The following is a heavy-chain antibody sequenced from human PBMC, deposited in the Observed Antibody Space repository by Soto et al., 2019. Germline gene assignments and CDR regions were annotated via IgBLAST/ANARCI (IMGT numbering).Heavy chain of an antibody. CDR2: IHHSGST. D-gene: IGHD3-10*01. J-gene: IGHJ4*02. Sequence: QVQLQQWGAGLLKPSETLSLTCAVYGGSFSAYYWSWIRQSPGKGLEWIGEIHHSGSTNYKPSLKSRATISVDTTKNQFSLELRSVTAAETAVYYCASYGSGSYYIGNYFDYGGQGPLFTVSS. V-gene: IGHV4-34*01. CDR3: ASYGSGSYYIGNYFDY. CDR1: GGSFSAYY.